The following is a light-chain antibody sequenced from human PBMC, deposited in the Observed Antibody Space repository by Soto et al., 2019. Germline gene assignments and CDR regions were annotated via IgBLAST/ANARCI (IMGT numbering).Light chain of an antibody. CDR1: SSDVGGYNY. CDR2: EVS. J-gene: IGLJ1*01. V-gene: IGLV2-14*01. Sequence: QSVLTQPASVSGSAGQSITISCTGTSSDVGGYNYVSWYQQHPGKVPKLMIYEVSNRPSGVSNRFSGSKFGNTASLTISGLQAEDEADYYCSSYTSSSTENGFGTGTKV. CDR3: SSYTSSSTENG.